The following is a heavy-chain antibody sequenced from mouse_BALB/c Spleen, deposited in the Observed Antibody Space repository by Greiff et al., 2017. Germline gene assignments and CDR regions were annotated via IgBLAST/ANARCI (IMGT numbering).Heavy chain of an antibody. CDR2: ISSGGSYT. D-gene: IGHD4-1*01. Sequence: DVQLVESGGGLVKPGGSLKLSCAASGFTFSSYTMSWVRQTPEKRLEWVATISSGGSYTYYPDSVKGRFTISRDNAKNTLYLQMSSLKSEDTAMYYCTNWDGDYWGQGTTLTVSS. CDR1: GFTFSSYT. J-gene: IGHJ2*01. CDR3: TNWDGDY. V-gene: IGHV5-6-4*01.